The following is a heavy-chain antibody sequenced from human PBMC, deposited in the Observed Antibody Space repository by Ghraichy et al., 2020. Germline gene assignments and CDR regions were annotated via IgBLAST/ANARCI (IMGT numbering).Heavy chain of an antibody. CDR1: GGSFSGYY. V-gene: IGHV4-34*01. J-gene: IGHJ6*02. D-gene: IGHD1-26*01. CDR3: ARRRKWELLNYHYGMDV. CDR2: INHSGST. Sequence: SETLSLTCAVYGGSFSGYYWSWIRQPPGKGLEWIGEINHSGSTNYNPSLKSRVTISVDTSKNQFSLKLSSVTAADTAVYYCARRRKWELLNYHYGMDVWGQGTTVTVSS.